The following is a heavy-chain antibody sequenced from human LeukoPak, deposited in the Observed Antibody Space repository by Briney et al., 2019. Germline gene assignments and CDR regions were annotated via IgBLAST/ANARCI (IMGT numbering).Heavy chain of an antibody. V-gene: IGHV3-23*01. CDR2: ISGSGTST. D-gene: IGHD6-13*01. CDR1: GFTFNSYA. J-gene: IGHJ5*02. Sequence: PGGSLRLSCAASGFTFNSYAMGWVRQAPGKGLEWVSAISGSGTSTYYADSVKGRFTISRDNSKNTLYLQMNSLRAEDTAVYYCAKLWGNRAAAGGGSWGQGTLVTVSS. CDR3: AKLWGNRAAAGGGS.